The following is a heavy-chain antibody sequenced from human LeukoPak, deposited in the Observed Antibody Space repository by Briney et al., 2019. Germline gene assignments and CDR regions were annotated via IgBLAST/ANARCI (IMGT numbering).Heavy chain of an antibody. CDR3: ARGGPYDSGSFYFDY. V-gene: IGHV4-4*07. D-gene: IGHD1-26*01. CDR1: GGSISSYY. CDR2: IYTSGST. J-gene: IGHJ4*02. Sequence: SATLSLTCTVSGGSISSYYWSWIRQPAGKGLEWIGRIYTSGSTNYNPSLKSRVTMSVDTSKNQFSLKLSSVTAADTAVYYCARGGPYDSGSFYFDYWGQGTLVTVSS.